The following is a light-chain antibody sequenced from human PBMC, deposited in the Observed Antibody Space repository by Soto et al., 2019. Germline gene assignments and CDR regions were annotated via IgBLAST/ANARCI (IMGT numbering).Light chain of an antibody. CDR2: EVS. CDR1: SSDVGGYNY. Sequence: QSVLTHPASVSWSPGQSITISCTGTSSDVGGYNYVSWYQQHPGKAPKLVIYEVSNRPSGVSNRFSGSKSGNTASLTISGLQAEDEADYYCSSYTSSSTLVFGTGTKVTVL. CDR3: SSYTSSSTLV. J-gene: IGLJ1*01. V-gene: IGLV2-14*01.